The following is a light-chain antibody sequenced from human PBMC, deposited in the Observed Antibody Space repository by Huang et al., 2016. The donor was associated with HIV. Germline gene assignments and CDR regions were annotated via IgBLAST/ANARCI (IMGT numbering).Light chain of an antibody. CDR1: QDISNY. J-gene: IGKJ2*01. Sequence: DIQMTQSPSSLSASVGDRVTLTCQASQDISNYLNWYQQKPGKAPKLLIYDASNLETGVPSRFSGSGSGTDFTFTISSLQPEDIATYYCQQYDNLYTFGQGTKLEIK. CDR2: DAS. V-gene: IGKV1-33*01. CDR3: QQYDNLYT.